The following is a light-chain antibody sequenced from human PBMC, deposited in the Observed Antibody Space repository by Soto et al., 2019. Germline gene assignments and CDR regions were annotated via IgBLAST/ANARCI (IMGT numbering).Light chain of an antibody. CDR1: QSISSS. V-gene: IGKV3-15*01. CDR3: QPYNDWGYT. J-gene: IGKJ2*01. Sequence: EIVMTQPPATLSVSPGERATLSCWASQSISSSLAWYQLKPGQAPRLLIYGASTRATSITARFTGSGSGTELTRPIPGFQSEDFAVYYCQPYNDWGYTFGQRANLE. CDR2: GAS.